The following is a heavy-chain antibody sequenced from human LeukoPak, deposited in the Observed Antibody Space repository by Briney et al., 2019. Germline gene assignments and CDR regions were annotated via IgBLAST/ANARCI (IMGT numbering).Heavy chain of an antibody. V-gene: IGHV3-23*01. CDR1: GFTFTNYA. CDR3: AKWGDYDILTGYYVPDY. Sequence: GTSLRLSCVASGFTFTNYAMSWVRQAPGKGLEWVSAITGSDGTSHYADSVKGRFTISRDNSKNTLYLQVNSPRAEDTAVYYCAKWGDYDILTGYYVPDYWGQGTLVTVSS. D-gene: IGHD3-9*01. J-gene: IGHJ4*02. CDR2: ITGSDGTS.